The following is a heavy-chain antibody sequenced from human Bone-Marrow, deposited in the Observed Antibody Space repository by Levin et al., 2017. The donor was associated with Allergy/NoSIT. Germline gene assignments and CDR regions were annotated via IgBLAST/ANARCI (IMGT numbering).Heavy chain of an antibody. CDR1: GFTFSSYS. Sequence: GESLKISCAASGFTFSSYSMNWVRQAPGKGLEWVSSISSSSSYIYYADSVKGRFTISRDNAKNSLYLQMNSLRAEDTAVYYCARELNGNTYQLDALSEKYYYYYGMDVWGQGTTVTVSS. J-gene: IGHJ6*02. D-gene: IGHD2-2*01. V-gene: IGHV3-21*01. CDR3: ARELNGNTYQLDALSEKYYYYYGMDV. CDR2: ISSSSSYI.